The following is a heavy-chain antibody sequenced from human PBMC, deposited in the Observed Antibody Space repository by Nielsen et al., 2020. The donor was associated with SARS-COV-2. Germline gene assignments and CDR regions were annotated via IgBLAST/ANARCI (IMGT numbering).Heavy chain of an antibody. CDR3: ASSAGYSGYDEDAFDI. CDR1: GGSISSYY. V-gene: IGHV4-59*08. CDR2: IYYSGST. Sequence: SETLSLTCTVSGGSISSYYWSWIRQPPGKGLEWIGYIYYSGSTNYNPSLKSRVTISVDTSKNQFSLKPSSVTAADTAVYYCASSAGYSGYDEDAFDIWGQGTMVTVSS. D-gene: IGHD5-12*01. J-gene: IGHJ3*02.